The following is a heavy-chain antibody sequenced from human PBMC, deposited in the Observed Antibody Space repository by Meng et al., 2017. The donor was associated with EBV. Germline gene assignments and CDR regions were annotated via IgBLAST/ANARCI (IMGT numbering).Heavy chain of an antibody. J-gene: IGHJ4*02. D-gene: IGHD6-13*01. CDR3: AKDLAGGIAVDY. CDR1: GFTFSSYA. CDR2: ISGSGGST. Sequence: EVQLLESGVGLVHPGGSLRLSCAASGFTFSSYAMSWVRQAPGKGLEWVSAISGSGGSTYYADSVKGRFTISRENSKNTLYLQMNSLRAEDTAVYYCAKDLAGGIAVDYWGQGTLVTVSS. V-gene: IGHV3-23*01.